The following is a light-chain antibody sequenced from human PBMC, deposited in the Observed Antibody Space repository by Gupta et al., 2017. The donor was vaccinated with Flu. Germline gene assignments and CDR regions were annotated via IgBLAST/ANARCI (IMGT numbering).Light chain of an antibody. Sequence: QSALTQPPSAPGSPGQSVAISCTGTSSDVGANNYVSWYQQHPGRAPKLIIYEVTKRPSGVPDRFSGSKSGNTASLTVSGLQAEDEADYYCCSYTGNNNFYVFGTGTKVTVL. CDR2: EVT. CDR1: SSDVGANNY. CDR3: CSYTGNNNFYV. J-gene: IGLJ1*01. V-gene: IGLV2-8*01.